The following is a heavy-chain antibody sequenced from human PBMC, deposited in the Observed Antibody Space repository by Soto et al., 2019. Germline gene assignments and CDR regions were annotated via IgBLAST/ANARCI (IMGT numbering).Heavy chain of an antibody. V-gene: IGHV5-51*01. J-gene: IGHJ4*02. CDR3: ARGYYYGSGSYENQRFDY. Sequence: PGESLKISCKGSEYRFSNYCIGWVRQMPWKGLEWMGIIYPYDSDTRYSPSFEGQVTISADKSISTAYLQWSSLKAPDTAMYYCARGYYYGSGSYENQRFDYWGQGTLVTVSS. CDR1: EYRFSNYC. D-gene: IGHD3-10*01. CDR2: IYPYDSDT.